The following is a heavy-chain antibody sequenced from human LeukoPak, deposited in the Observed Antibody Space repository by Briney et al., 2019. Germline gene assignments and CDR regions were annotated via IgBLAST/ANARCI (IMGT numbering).Heavy chain of an antibody. CDR3: ARLWNYAADS. J-gene: IGHJ4*02. CDR1: GGPISGYY. D-gene: IGHD1-7*01. V-gene: IGHV4-4*07. CDR2: IYSSGTT. Sequence: PSDTLSLTCTVSGGPISGYYWSWIRQPAGKGLEWLGLIYSSGTTTYNPSLKSRVTMSVDTSKNHFSLKLSSVTAADTAAYYCARLWNYAADSWGQGTLVTVSS.